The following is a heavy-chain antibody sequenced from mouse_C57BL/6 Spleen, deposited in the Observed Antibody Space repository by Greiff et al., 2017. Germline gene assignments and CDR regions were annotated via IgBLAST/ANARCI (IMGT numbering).Heavy chain of an antibody. D-gene: IGHD2-1*01. CDR3: ARREGNYDYFDY. V-gene: IGHV1-69*01. Sequence: QVQLQQPGAALVMPGASVKLSCKASGYTFTSYWMHWVKPRPGQGLEWIGEIDPSDSYPNYNQKFKGKSTLTVDKSSSTAYMQLSSLTSEDSAVYYCARREGNYDYFDYWGQGTTLTGSS. CDR2: IDPSDSYP. J-gene: IGHJ2*01. CDR1: GYTFTSYW.